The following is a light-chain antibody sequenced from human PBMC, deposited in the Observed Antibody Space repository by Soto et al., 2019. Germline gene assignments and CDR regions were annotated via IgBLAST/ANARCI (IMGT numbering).Light chain of an antibody. CDR1: SSNIGGGYD. J-gene: IGLJ3*02. CDR2: GNI. CDR3: QSYDSSLSAWV. Sequence: QSVLTQPPSVSGAPGQRVTISCTGSSSNIGGGYDVHWYQQLPGTAHKLLVYGNINRPSRVPDRFSGSKSDTSASLAITGLQAEDEADYYCQSYDSSLSAWVFGGGTKLTVL. V-gene: IGLV1-40*01.